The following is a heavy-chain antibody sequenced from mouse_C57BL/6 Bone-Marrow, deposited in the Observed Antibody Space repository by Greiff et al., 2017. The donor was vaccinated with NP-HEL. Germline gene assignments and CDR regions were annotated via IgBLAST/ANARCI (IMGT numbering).Heavy chain of an antibody. Sequence: EVQLQQSGPELVKPGASVKISCKASGYTFTDYYMNWVKQSHGKSLEWIGDINPNNGGTSYNQKFKGKATLTVDKSSSTAYMELRSLTSEDSAVYYCANLLDGYSYYYAMDYWGQGTSVTVSS. CDR2: INPNNGGT. CDR1: GYTFTDYY. J-gene: IGHJ4*01. CDR3: ANLLDGYSYYYAMDY. V-gene: IGHV1-26*01. D-gene: IGHD2-3*01.